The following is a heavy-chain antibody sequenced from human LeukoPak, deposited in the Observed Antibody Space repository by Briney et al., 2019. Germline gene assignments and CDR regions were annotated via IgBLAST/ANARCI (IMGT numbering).Heavy chain of an antibody. V-gene: IGHV1-69*13. CDR2: IIPIFGTA. D-gene: IGHD3-22*01. CDR1: GGTFSSYA. J-gene: IGHJ4*02. Sequence: GASVTVSCKASGGTFSSYAISWVRQAPGRGLEWMGGIIPIFGTANYAQKFQGRVTITADESTSTAYMELSSLRSEDTAVYYCARARYYYDSSGYLDYWGQGTPVTVSS. CDR3: ARARYYYDSSGYLDY.